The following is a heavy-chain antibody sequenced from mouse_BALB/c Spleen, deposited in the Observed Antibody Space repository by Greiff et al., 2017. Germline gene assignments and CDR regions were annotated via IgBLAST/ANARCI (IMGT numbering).Heavy chain of an antibody. CDR1: GYTFTSYW. J-gene: IGHJ4*01. CDR2: IYPGNSDT. D-gene: IGHD2-4*01. CDR3: TRDYYDYDDYAMDY. Sequence: VQLKESGTVLARPGASVKMSCKASGYTFTSYWMHWVKQRPGQGLEWIGAIYPGNSDTSYNQKFKGKAKLTAVTSTSTAYMELSSLTNEDSAVYYCTRDYYDYDDYAMDYWGQGTSVTVSA. V-gene: IGHV1-5*01.